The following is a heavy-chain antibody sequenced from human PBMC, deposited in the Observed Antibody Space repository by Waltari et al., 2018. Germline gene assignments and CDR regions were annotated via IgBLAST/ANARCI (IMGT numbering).Heavy chain of an antibody. J-gene: IGHJ5*02. CDR1: GGSISRGGYS. V-gene: IGHV4-31*03. CDR2: IYYSGST. D-gene: IGHD4-4*01. CDR3: AREMTTVTFNWFDP. Sequence: QVQLQESGPGLVKPSQTLSLTCTVSGGSISRGGYSWSWIRQHPGKGLEWIGYIYYSGSTYYNPSLKSRVTISVDTSKNQFSLKLSSVTAADTAVYYCAREMTTVTFNWFDPWGQGTLVTVSS.